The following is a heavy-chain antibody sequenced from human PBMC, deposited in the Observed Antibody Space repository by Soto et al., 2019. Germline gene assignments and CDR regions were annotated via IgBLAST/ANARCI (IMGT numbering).Heavy chain of an antibody. Sequence: GGSLRLSCAASGFTFSSYGIHWVRQAPGKGLEWVAVISYDGSNKYYADSVKGRFTISRDNSKNTLYLQMNSLRAEDTAVYYCAKDSTRGEPEREMEWLSRTPEGRIYYYYYMDVWGKGTTVTVSS. J-gene: IGHJ6*03. CDR1: GFTFSSYG. D-gene: IGHD3-3*01. CDR3: AKDSTRGEPEREMEWLSRTPEGRIYYYYYMDV. V-gene: IGHV3-30*18. CDR2: ISYDGSNK.